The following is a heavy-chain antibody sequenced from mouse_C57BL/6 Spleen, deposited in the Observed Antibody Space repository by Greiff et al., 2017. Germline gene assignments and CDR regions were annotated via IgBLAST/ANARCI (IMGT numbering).Heavy chain of an antibody. V-gene: IGHV5-12*01. CDR3: ARQMDYGSLDY. J-gene: IGHJ2*01. D-gene: IGHD1-1*01. CDR2: IRNGGGST. Sequence: DVKLVESGGGLVQPGGSLKLSCAASGFTFSDYYMYWVRQTPEKRLEWVAYIRNGGGSTYYPDTVKGRFTISRDNAKNTLYLQMSSLKSEDTAMYYCARQMDYGSLDYWGQGTTLTVSS. CDR1: GFTFSDYY.